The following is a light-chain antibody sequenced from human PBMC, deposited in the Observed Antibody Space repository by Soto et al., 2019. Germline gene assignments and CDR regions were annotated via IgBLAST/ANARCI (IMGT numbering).Light chain of an antibody. V-gene: IGKV3D-15*01. Sequence: EVVMTQSPATLSVSPGEGVTLSCRASQGIGDTLAWYQHKPGQTPRLLIYAASNRATGIPARFSGSGSGTEFTLTISSLQCEDFAVYYCQQYNNWPLTFGGGTKVDIK. CDR3: QQYNNWPLT. J-gene: IGKJ4*01. CDR1: QGIGDT. CDR2: AAS.